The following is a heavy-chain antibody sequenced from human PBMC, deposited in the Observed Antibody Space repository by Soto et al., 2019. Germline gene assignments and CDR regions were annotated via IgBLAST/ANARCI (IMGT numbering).Heavy chain of an antibody. D-gene: IGHD3-10*01. V-gene: IGHV4-34*01. CDR3: ARGMEYYGSGSYSH. CDR1: GGSFSGYY. J-gene: IGHJ4*02. CDR2: INHSGST. Sequence: QVQLQQWGAGLLKPSETLSLTCAVYGGSFSGYYWCWIRQPPGTGLEWIGEINHSGSTNYNPSLKSRVTISVDTSKNQFSLKLSSVTAADTAVYYCARGMEYYGSGSYSHWGQGTLVTVSS.